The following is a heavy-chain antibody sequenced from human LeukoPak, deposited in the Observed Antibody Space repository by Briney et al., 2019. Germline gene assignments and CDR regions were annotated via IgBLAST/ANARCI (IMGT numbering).Heavy chain of an antibody. CDR2: MNPNSGNT. J-gene: IGHJ6*03. CDR1: GYTFTSYD. D-gene: IGHD3-10*01. Sequence: GASVKVSCKASGYTFTSYDINWVRQATGQGLEWMGWMNPNSGNTGYAQKFQGRVTMTRNTSISTAYMELSSLRSEDTAVYYCARWGWGLWFGELLRYYYYYMDVWGKGTTVTISS. CDR3: ARWGWGLWFGELLRYYYYYMDV. V-gene: IGHV1-8*01.